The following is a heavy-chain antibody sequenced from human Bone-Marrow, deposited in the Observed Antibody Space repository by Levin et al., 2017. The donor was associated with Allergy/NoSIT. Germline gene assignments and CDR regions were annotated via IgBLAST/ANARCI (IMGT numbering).Heavy chain of an antibody. D-gene: IGHD4-23*01. CDR2: IYSGGTT. CDR3: AASTVLTLPDAFDI. Sequence: GESLKISCAASGFTVSSHYMTWVRQAPGKGLEWVSVIYSGGTTYSADSVKGRFIISRDKSKNTLYLQMNSLRAEDTAVYYCAASTVLTLPDAFDIWGPGTMVTVSS. CDR1: GFTVSSHY. J-gene: IGHJ3*02. V-gene: IGHV3-53*01.